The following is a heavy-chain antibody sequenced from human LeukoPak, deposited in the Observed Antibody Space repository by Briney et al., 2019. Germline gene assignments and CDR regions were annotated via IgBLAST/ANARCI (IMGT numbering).Heavy chain of an antibody. J-gene: IGHJ4*02. CDR1: GFTFSSYS. CDR3: AGVPRRRELDPALDY. V-gene: IGHV3-21*01. Sequence: PGGSLRLSCAASGFTFSSYSMNWVRQAPGKGLEWVSSISSSSYIYYADSVKGRFTISRDNAKNSLYLQMNSLRAEDTAVYYCAGVPRRRELDPALDYWGQGTLVTVSS. D-gene: IGHD1-26*01. CDR2: ISSSSYI.